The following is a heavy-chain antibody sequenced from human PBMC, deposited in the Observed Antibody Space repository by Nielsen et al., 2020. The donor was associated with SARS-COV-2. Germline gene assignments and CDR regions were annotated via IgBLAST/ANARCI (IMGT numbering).Heavy chain of an antibody. J-gene: IGHJ3*02. CDR2: ISSSSNYI. CDR1: GFTFSTYT. V-gene: IGHV3-21*01. CDR3: ARVYGSGQVVAFDI. D-gene: IGHD6-19*01. Sequence: GALKISCAASGFTFSTYTINWVRQAPGKGLEWVSSISSSSNYIYYADSMKGRFTISRDNAKNSLYLQMNTLRAEDTAVYYCARVYGSGQVVAFDIWGQGTMVTVSS.